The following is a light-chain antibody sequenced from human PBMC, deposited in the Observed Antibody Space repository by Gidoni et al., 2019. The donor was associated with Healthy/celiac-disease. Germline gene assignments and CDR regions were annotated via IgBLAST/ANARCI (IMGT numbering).Light chain of an antibody. Sequence: SSELTQDPAVSVALGQTVRITCQGDSLRSNYASWYQQKPGQAPVLVIYKNNRPSGIPDRFSGSSSGNTASLTITGAQAEDEADYYCNSRDSSGNHVVFGGGTKLTVL. CDR1: SLRSNY. CDR3: NSRDSSGNHVV. V-gene: IGLV3-19*01. J-gene: IGLJ2*01. CDR2: KN.